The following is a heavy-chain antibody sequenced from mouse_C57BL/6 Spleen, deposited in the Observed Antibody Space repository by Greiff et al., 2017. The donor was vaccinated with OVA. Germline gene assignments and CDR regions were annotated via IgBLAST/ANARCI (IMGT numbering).Heavy chain of an antibody. CDR3: AREVGPYFDY. J-gene: IGHJ2*01. Sequence: DVQLVESGGGLVKPGGSLKLSCAASGFTFSDYGMHWVRQAPEKGLEWVAYISSGSSTIYYADTVKGRFTISRDNAKNTLFLQMTSLRSEDTAMYYCAREVGPYFDYWGQGTTLTVSS. D-gene: IGHD1-1*02. CDR1: GFTFSDYG. V-gene: IGHV5-17*01. CDR2: ISSGSSTI.